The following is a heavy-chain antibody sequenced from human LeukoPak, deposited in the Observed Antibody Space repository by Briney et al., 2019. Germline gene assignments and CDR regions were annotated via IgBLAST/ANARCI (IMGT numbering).Heavy chain of an antibody. CDR2: INPNSGGT. CDR3: ARSPTYYYDSSDFDY. D-gene: IGHD3-22*01. J-gene: IGHJ4*02. Sequence: GASVKVSCKASGYTFTGYYMHWVRQAPGQGLEWMGWINPNSGGTNYAQKFQGRVTMTRDTSISTAYMELSRLRSDDTAVYYCARSPTYYYDSSDFDYWGQGTLVTVSS. V-gene: IGHV1-2*02. CDR1: GYTFTGYY.